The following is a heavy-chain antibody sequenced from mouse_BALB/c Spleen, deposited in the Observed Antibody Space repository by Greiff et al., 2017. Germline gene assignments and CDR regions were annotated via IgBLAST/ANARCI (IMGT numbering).Heavy chain of an antibody. V-gene: IGHV5-12-2*01. Sequence: EVQVVESGGGLVQPGGSLKLSCAASGFTFSSYTMSWVRQTPEKRLEWVAYISNGGGSTYYPDTVKGRFTISRDNAKNTLYLQMSSLKSEDTAMYYCARHYYGSSYYFDVWGAGTTVTVSS. CDR3: ARHYYGSSYYFDV. D-gene: IGHD1-1*01. CDR2: ISNGGGST. CDR1: GFTFSSYT. J-gene: IGHJ1*01.